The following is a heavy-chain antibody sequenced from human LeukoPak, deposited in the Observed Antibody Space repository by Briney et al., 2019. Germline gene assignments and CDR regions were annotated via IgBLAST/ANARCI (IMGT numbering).Heavy chain of an antibody. V-gene: IGHV4-39*01. CDR2: IYYSGST. D-gene: IGHD2-21*02. CDR1: GGSVSSSGYY. J-gene: IGHJ4*02. Sequence: PSETLSLTCTVSGGSVSSSGYYWTWIRQPPGKGLEWIGSIYYSGSTYYNPSLKSRVTISVDTSKNQCSLRLRSVTAADTAVYHCATEYCGADCYFDSWGQGTLVTVSS. CDR3: ATEYCGADCYFDS.